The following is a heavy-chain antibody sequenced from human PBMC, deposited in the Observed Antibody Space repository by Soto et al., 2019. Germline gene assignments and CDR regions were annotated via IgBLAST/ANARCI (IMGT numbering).Heavy chain of an antibody. V-gene: IGHV1-18*01. CDR2: ITTYTGYT. D-gene: IGHD6-13*01. CDR3: ARRGCLYSSQNHY. Sequence: QVQLVQSGGEVKKPGASVKVSCKASGYTFVTYGITSVRQAPGQGLEWMGRITTYTGYTNYAQRFRGRVTMTSDTSTPTAYMELRNLTSDDTAVYYCARRGCLYSSQNHYWGQGTLVTVSS. J-gene: IGHJ4*02. CDR1: GYTFVTYG.